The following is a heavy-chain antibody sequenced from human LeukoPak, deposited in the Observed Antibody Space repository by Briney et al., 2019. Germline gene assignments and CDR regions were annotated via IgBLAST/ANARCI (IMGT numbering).Heavy chain of an antibody. CDR1: GFTFSSYA. V-gene: IGHV3-30*04. Sequence: PGGSLRLSCAASGFTFSSYAMHWVGQAPGKGPEWVAVISYDGSYQDYADSVKGRFTISRDNAKNSLYLQMNSLRAEDTALYYCAREPALRVVIIRFRSYYMDVWGKGTTVTVSS. J-gene: IGHJ6*03. CDR2: ISYDGSYQ. D-gene: IGHD3-3*01. CDR3: AREPALRVVIIRFRSYYMDV.